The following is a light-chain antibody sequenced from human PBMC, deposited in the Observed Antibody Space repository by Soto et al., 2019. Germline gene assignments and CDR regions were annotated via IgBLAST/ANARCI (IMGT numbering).Light chain of an antibody. J-gene: IGLJ1*01. CDR3: CSYGGSYV. Sequence: QSALTQPASVSGSPGQSITISCTGTSSDVGSYNLVSWYQHHPGKAPKVMIYEVSKRPSGVSNRFSGSKSGNTASLTISGLQAEDEADYYCCSYGGSYVFGPGTKVTVL. CDR1: SSDVGSYNL. CDR2: EVS. V-gene: IGLV2-23*02.